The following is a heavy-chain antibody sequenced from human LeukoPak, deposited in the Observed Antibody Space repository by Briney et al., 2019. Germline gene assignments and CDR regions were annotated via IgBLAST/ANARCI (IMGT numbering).Heavy chain of an antibody. CDR2: IYPGDSDT. CDR1: GYSFTSYW. CDR3: ARAGVATIRNYYYYGMDV. J-gene: IGHJ6*02. Sequence: GASLKISCKGSGYSFTSYWIGWVRQMPGKGLEWMGIIYPGDSDTRYSPSFQGQVTISADKSISTAYLQWSSLKASDTAMYYCARAGVATIRNYYYYGMDVWGQGTTVTVSS. V-gene: IGHV5-51*01. D-gene: IGHD5-12*01.